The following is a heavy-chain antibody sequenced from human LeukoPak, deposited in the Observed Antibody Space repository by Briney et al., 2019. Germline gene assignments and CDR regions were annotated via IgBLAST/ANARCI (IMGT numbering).Heavy chain of an antibody. Sequence: GASVKVSCKASGYTFTSYGISWVRQAPGQGLEWMGGSSAYNGNTNSAQKLKGRVTMTTDTSTSTAYMELRSLRSDDTAVYYCARVPLGYCSGGSCYPDYWGQGTLVTVSS. J-gene: IGHJ4*02. V-gene: IGHV1-18*01. CDR2: SSAYNGNT. CDR1: GYTFTSYG. CDR3: ARVPLGYCSGGSCYPDY. D-gene: IGHD2-15*01.